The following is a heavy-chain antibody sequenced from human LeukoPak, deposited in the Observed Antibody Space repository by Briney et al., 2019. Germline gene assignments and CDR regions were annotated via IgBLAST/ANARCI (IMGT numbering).Heavy chain of an antibody. CDR2: IYSGTT. CDR3: ARVLRIAAAVPYLGMDV. Sequence: SETLSLTCALSGDSFSSGYWNWIRQPPGKGLEWIGYIYSGTTNYNPSLKSRVTISVDTSKNQFSLKLSSVTAADTAVYYCARVLRIAAAVPYLGMDVWGQGTTVTVSS. CDR1: GDSFSSGY. J-gene: IGHJ6*02. V-gene: IGHV4-59*01. D-gene: IGHD6-13*01.